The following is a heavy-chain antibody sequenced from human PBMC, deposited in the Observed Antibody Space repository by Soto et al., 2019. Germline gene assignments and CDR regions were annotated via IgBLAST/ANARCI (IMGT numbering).Heavy chain of an antibody. D-gene: IGHD3-3*01. CDR2: IYHSGST. J-gene: IGHJ5*02. CDR3: ARFGGLYYDFWSGYLNWFDP. V-gene: IGHV4-4*02. Sequence: SETLSLTCAVSGGSISSSNWWSWVRQPPGKGLEWIGEIYHSGSTNYNPSLKSRVTISVDKSKNQFSLKLSSVTAADTAVYYCARFGGLYYDFWSGYLNWFDPWGQGTLVTVSS. CDR1: GGSISSSNW.